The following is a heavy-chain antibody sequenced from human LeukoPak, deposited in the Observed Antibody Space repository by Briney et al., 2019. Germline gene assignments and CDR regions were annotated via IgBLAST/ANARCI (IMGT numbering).Heavy chain of an antibody. CDR3: ARAGSWKLNFDY. CDR2: IYYSGST. J-gene: IGHJ4*02. CDR1: GGSISSYY. D-gene: IGHD6-13*01. V-gene: IGHV4-59*01. Sequence: SETLSLTCTVSGGSISSYYWSWIRQPPGKGLEWIGYIYYSGSTNYNPSLKTRVTISVDTSKIQFSLKLSSVTAADTAVYYCARAGSWKLNFDYWGQGTLVTVSS.